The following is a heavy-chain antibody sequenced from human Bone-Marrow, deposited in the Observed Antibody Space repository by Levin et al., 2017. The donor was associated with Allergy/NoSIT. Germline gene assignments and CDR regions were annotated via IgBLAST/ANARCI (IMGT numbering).Heavy chain of an antibody. CDR2: ISGSGGST. Sequence: GGSLRLSCAASGFTFSSYAMSWVRQAPGKGLEWVSAISGSGGSTYYADSVKGRFTISRDNSKNTLYLQMNSLRAEDTAVYYCAKAFPKRYCSGGSCYRPFQHWGQGTLVTVSS. CDR3: AKAFPKRYCSGGSCYRPFQH. CDR1: GFTFSSYA. J-gene: IGHJ1*01. V-gene: IGHV3-23*01. D-gene: IGHD2-15*01.